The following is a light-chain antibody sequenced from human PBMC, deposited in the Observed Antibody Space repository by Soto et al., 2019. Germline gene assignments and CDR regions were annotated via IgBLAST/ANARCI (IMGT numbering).Light chain of an antibody. Sequence: EIVMTQSPATLSVSPGERATLSCRASQSVSSNLAWYQQKPGQAPRLLIYGASTRATGIPARFSGRGSGTEFTLTISSLQSEDFAVYYCQQYNNWPPRAFGPGTKVDIK. CDR3: QQYNNWPPRA. J-gene: IGKJ3*01. CDR1: QSVSSN. V-gene: IGKV3-15*01. CDR2: GAS.